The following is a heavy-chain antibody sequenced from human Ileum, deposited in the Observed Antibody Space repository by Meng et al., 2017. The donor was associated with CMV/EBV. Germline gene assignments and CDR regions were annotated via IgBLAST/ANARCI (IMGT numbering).Heavy chain of an antibody. CDR3: ARENYPVSNGYYGGVDY. CDR2: ITAGGDSI. J-gene: IGHJ4*02. V-gene: IGHV3-11*01. Sequence: GGSLRLSCVVSGCTFRDYYMSWIRQAPGKGLEWVSFITAGGDSIYYADSVKGRFTISRDNAKNSLYLQMNSLRAEDTAMYYCARENYPVSNGYYGGVDYWGQGTLVTVSS. D-gene: IGHD3-22*01. CDR1: GCTFRDYY.